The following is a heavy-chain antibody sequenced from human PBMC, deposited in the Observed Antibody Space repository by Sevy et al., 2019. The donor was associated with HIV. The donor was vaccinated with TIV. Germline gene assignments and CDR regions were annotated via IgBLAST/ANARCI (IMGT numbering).Heavy chain of an antibody. Sequence: SQTLSLTCAISGDSVSSNSAAWNWIRQSPSRGLEWLGRTYYRSKWYNDYAVSGKSRITINPDTSKNQFSLQLNSVSPEDTAVYYCARGYRPYSSGWLYYFDYWGQGTLVTVSS. V-gene: IGHV6-1*01. J-gene: IGHJ4*02. CDR3: ARGYRPYSSGWLYYFDY. CDR1: GDSVSSNSAA. CDR2: TYYRSKWYN. D-gene: IGHD6-19*01.